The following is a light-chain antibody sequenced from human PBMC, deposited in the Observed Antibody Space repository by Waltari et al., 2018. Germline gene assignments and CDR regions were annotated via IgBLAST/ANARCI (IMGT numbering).Light chain of an antibody. CDR1: QAISNH. CDR2: DAT. J-gene: IGKJ4*01. Sequence: DIQMTQSPSSLSASVGDRVTITCQASQAISNHLNWYQHKPGKAPELLIFDATNLETGVPSRFRGSGSGTDFTLTIPSLQPEDFATYYWQQYDNLASFGGGTKVEIK. V-gene: IGKV1-33*01. CDR3: QQYDNLAS.